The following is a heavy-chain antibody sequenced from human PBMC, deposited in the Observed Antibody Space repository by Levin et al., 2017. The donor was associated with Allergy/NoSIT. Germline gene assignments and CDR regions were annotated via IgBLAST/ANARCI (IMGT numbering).Heavy chain of an antibody. CDR1: GFTFSSYG. J-gene: IGHJ2*01. D-gene: IGHD3-16*02. Sequence: GGSLRLSCAASGFTFSSYGMHWVRQAPGKGLEWVAVIWYDGNEKYYADSVKGRFTVSRENSKNTLYLQMNSLRAEDTAVYYCARASGGHVTFGGVIPHWYLDLWGRGTLVTVSS. CDR3: ARASGGHVTFGGVIPHWYLDL. V-gene: IGHV3-33*01. CDR2: IWYDGNEK.